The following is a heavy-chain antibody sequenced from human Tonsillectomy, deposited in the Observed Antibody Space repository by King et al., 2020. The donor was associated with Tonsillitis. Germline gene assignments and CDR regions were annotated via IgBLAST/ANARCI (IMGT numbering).Heavy chain of an antibody. Sequence: VQLVESGGGVVQPGRSLRLSCAASGFTFSSYGMHWVRQAPGKGLEWVAVISYDGSNKYYADSVKGRFTISRDNSQNTLYLQMNSLRAEDTAVYYCAKEWHIVVVTARPPFDYWGQGPLVTVSS. CDR3: AKEWHIVVVTARPPFDY. J-gene: IGHJ4*02. CDR2: ISYDGSNK. V-gene: IGHV3-30*18. D-gene: IGHD2-21*02. CDR1: GFTFSSYG.